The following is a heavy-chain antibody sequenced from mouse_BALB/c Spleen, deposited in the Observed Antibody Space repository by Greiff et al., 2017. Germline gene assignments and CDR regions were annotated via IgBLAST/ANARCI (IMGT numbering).Heavy chain of an antibody. D-gene: IGHD1-1*01. CDR1: GFTFSSFG. V-gene: IGHV5-17*02. CDR3: ARATTVDYYFDY. Sequence: EVQLVESGGGLVQPGGSRKLSCAASGFTFSSFGMHWVRQAPEKGLEWVAYISSGSSTIYYADTVKGRFTISRDNPKNTLFLQMTSLRSEDTAMYYCARATTVDYYFDYWGQGTTLTVSS. J-gene: IGHJ2*01. CDR2: ISSGSSTI.